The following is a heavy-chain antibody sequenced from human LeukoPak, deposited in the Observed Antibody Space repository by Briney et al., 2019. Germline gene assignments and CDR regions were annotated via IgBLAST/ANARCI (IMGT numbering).Heavy chain of an antibody. V-gene: IGHV3-21*01. CDR2: ISPTSAYI. Sequence: GGSLRLSCAATGFTLRGHSMNWVRQAPGKGLDWVSSISPTSAYIYYQDSVKGRFTISRDDAKNSLYLEMDSLRAEDTAVYYCARTIYYYESTSYFSDAFDVWGQGTMVTVSS. J-gene: IGHJ3*01. D-gene: IGHD3-22*01. CDR3: ARTIYYYESTSYFSDAFDV. CDR1: GFTLRGHS.